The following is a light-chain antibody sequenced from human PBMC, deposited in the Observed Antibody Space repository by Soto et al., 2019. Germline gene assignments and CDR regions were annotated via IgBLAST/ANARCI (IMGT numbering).Light chain of an antibody. Sequence: DITMNKSASALSGTVGDRVTITCLASQTIRSWLAWYQQKPGKAPKLLIYKASTLKSGVPSRFSGSGSGTECTLTISSLQPDDVATYYCQHYNSYSEAFGQGTKVDIK. CDR1: QTIRSW. J-gene: IGKJ1*01. CDR3: QHYNSYSEA. V-gene: IGKV1-5*03. CDR2: KAS.